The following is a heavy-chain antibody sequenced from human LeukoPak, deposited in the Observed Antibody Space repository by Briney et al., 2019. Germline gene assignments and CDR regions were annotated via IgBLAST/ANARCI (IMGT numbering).Heavy chain of an antibody. CDR3: ARGTGAFDI. V-gene: IGHV3-74*01. J-gene: IGHJ3*02. CDR1: GFTFSSHW. Sequence: GGSLRLSCVASGFTFSSHWMHWVRQAPGKGLVWVSHIKSDGSFTNYADSVKGRFTISRDNAKNTLYLQMNSLRPEDTAVYYCARGTGAFDIWGQGTKVTVPS. D-gene: IGHD1-1*01. CDR2: IKSDGSFT.